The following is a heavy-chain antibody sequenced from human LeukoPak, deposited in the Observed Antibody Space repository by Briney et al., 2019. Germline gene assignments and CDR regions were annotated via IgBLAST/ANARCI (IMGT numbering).Heavy chain of an antibody. V-gene: IGHV3-48*04. CDR2: ISSSGSTM. D-gene: IGHD5-12*01. Sequence: GGSLRLSCAASGFTFSSYGMHWVRQAPGKGLEWVSYISSSGSTMYYTDSVKGRFTISRDNAKDSLYLQMNSLRAEDTAVYYCARDPGSGYEEHFDYWGQGTLVTVSS. CDR1: GFTFSSYG. J-gene: IGHJ4*02. CDR3: ARDPGSGYEEHFDY.